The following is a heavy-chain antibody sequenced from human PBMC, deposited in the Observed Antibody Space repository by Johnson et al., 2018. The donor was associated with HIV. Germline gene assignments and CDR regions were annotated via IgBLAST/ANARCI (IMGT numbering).Heavy chain of an antibody. D-gene: IGHD2-8*02. J-gene: IGHJ3*02. V-gene: IGHV3-7*01. Sequence: VQLVESGGGLVQPGGSLRLSCAVSGFTFSNHHMTWVRQAPGKGLEWVANINQDGSDKYYVDSVKGRFTISRDNAQNSLYLQMNSLRAEDTAVYYCWRESTGAGTAFDIWGQGTMVTVSS. CDR3: WRESTGAGTAFDI. CDR1: GFTFSNHH. CDR2: INQDGSDK.